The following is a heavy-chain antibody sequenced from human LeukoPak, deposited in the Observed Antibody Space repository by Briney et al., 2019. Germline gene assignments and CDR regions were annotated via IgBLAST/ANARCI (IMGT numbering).Heavy chain of an antibody. V-gene: IGHV3-30*03. J-gene: IGHJ4*02. Sequence: GRSLRLSCAASEFTFSDCGLHWVRQAPGKGLEWVARISHDGSNKYYADSAKGRFTIFRDNSKNTLYLEMNSLRVEDTAVYYRPYNRIRSYCEFYYWGQGTLVTVSS. D-gene: IGHD3-10*01. CDR2: ISHDGSNK. CDR1: EFTFSDCG. CDR3: PYNRIRSYCEFYY.